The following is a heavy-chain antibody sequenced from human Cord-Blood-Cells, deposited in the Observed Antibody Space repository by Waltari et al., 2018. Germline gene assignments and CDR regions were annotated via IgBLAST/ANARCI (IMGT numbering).Heavy chain of an antibody. Sequence: EVQLVESGGGLVQPGGSLRLSCAASGFTFSSYAMHWVRQAPGKGLEYVSAISSNVGSTYYANSVKGRFTISRDNSKNTLYLQMGSLIAEDMAVYYCARGSGSLHAFDIWGQGTMVTVSS. D-gene: IGHD3-10*01. CDR3: ARGSGSLHAFDI. J-gene: IGHJ3*02. V-gene: IGHV3-64*01. CDR2: ISSNVGST. CDR1: GFTFSSYA.